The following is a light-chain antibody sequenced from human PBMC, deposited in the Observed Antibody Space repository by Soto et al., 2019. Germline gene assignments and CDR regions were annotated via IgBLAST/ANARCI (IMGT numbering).Light chain of an antibody. CDR3: QQRSSWPIT. V-gene: IGKV3D-15*01. J-gene: IGKJ5*01. CDR2: GAS. CDR1: KSVGNN. Sequence: VVMTHSPPTRPVSPGGRVPPSSRASKSVGNNLACYQQRPGQPPRLLIYGASTRDTGLPTRFSGSASGTEFTLTITRLQSEDFAVYYCQQRSSWPITFGQGTRLEI.